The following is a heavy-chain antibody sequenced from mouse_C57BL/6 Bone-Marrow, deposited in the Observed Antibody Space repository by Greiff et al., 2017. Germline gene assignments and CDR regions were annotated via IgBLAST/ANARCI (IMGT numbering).Heavy chain of an antibody. CDR3: ARGYDYDYAMDY. Sequence: EVQLQQSGPELVKPGASVKISCKASGYSFTDYNMNWVKQSNGKSLEWIGVINPNYGTTSYNQKFKGKATLSVDQSSSTSYMQLNSLTSEDSAVYYGARGYDYDYAMDYWGQGTSGTVSS. D-gene: IGHD2-4*01. V-gene: IGHV1-39*01. J-gene: IGHJ4*01. CDR2: INPNYGTT. CDR1: GYSFTDYN.